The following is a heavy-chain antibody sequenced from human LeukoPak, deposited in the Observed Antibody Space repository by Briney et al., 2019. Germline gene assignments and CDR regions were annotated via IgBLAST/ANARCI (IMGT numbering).Heavy chain of an antibody. CDR3: ARGQTWIQLWSNFDY. V-gene: IGHV1-69*13. CDR1: GGTFSSYA. J-gene: IGHJ4*02. D-gene: IGHD5-18*01. Sequence: ASVKVSCKASGGTFSSYAISWVRQAPGQGLEWMGGITPIFGTANYAQKFQGRVTITADESTSTAYMELSSLRSEDTAVYYCARGQTWIQLWSNFDYWGQGTLVTVSS. CDR2: ITPIFGTA.